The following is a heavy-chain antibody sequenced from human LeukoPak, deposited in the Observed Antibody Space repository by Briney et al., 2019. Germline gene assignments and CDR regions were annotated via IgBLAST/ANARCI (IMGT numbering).Heavy chain of an antibody. CDR1: GVSFSSYY. D-gene: IGHD4/OR15-4a*01. CDR2: INHSGST. V-gene: IGHV4-34*01. Sequence: SETLSLTCAVYGVSFSSYYWSWIRQPPRKGLEWVGEINHSGSTNYNPPLQSRVTLYVDTPNKQFSLKLSSLTAADTAVYYCARGFRVPNWFDPWGQGTLVTVSS. CDR3: ARGFRVPNWFDP. J-gene: IGHJ5*02.